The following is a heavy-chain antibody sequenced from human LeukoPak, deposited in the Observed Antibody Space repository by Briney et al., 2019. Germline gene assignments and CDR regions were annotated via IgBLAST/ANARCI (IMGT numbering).Heavy chain of an antibody. V-gene: IGHV4-38-2*01. Sequence: SETLSLTCAVSGFSISSGYYWGWIRRAPGKGLEWIGSIHHSGDTDYNPSLKSQVSISLHTSKNQFSLQLRSVTAADTALYYCARFSSLIRYGGWFDPWGQGTLVTVSS. CDR3: ARFSSLIRYGGWFDP. CDR1: GFSISSGYY. CDR2: IHHSGDT. D-gene: IGHD3-9*01. J-gene: IGHJ5*02.